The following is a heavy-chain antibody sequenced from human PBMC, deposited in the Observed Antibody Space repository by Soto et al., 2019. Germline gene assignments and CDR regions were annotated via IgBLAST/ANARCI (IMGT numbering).Heavy chain of an antibody. CDR3: ATVPVYCSGGRCYPPGDY. CDR2: ISAYNGDT. CDR1: GYTFTNYG. J-gene: IGHJ4*02. D-gene: IGHD2-15*01. V-gene: IGHV1-18*01. Sequence: GASVKVSCKASGYTFTNYGITWVRQAPGQGLEWMGWISAYNGDTHYTQRLQGRVTMTTDTSTSTAYMELRSLRSDDTAVYYCATVPVYCSGGRCYPPGDYWGQGTLVTVSS.